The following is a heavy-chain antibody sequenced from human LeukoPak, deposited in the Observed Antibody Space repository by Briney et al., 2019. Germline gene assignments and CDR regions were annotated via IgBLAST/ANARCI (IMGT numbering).Heavy chain of an antibody. CDR3: ARDRIAVAGHPYYFDY. CDR2: ISSSSSTI. Sequence: GSLRLSCAASGFTFSDHYMSWIRQAPGKGLEWVSYISSSSSTIYYADSVKGRFTISRDNAKNSLYLQMNSLRAEDTAVYYCARDRIAVAGHPYYFDYWGQGTLVTVSS. V-gene: IGHV3-11*04. D-gene: IGHD6-19*01. CDR1: GFTFSDHY. J-gene: IGHJ4*02.